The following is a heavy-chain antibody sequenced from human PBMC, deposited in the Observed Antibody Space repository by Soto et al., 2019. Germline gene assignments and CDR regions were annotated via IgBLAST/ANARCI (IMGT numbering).Heavy chain of an antibody. D-gene: IGHD3-22*01. J-gene: IGHJ4*02. CDR3: AGTYYYDSSGYYRFDY. V-gene: IGHV3-53*04. CDR2: IYSGGST. CDR1: GFTFSSYA. Sequence: GGSLRLSCAASGFTFSSYAMSWVRQAPGKGLEWVSVIYSGGSTYYADSVKGRFTISRHNSKNTLYLQMNSLRAEDTAVYYCAGTYYYDSSGYYRFDYWGQGTLVTVSS.